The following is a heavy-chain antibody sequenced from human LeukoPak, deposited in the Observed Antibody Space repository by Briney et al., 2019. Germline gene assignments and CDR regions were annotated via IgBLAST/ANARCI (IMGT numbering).Heavy chain of an antibody. CDR3: ARSLYDFWSGYYVTDYYMDV. V-gene: IGHV3-7*01. CDR2: IKQDGSEK. J-gene: IGHJ6*03. Sequence: PGGSLRLSCAASGFTFSSYWMSWVRQAPGKGLEWVANIKQDGSEKYYVDSVKGRFTISRDNAKNSLYLQMNSLRAEDTAVYYCARSLYDFWSGYYVTDYYMDVWGKGTTVTVSS. D-gene: IGHD3-3*01. CDR1: GFTFSSYW.